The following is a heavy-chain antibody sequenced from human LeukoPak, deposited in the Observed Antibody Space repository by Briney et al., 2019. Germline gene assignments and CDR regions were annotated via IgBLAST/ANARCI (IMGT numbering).Heavy chain of an antibody. CDR1: KFTFVNYA. CDR3: ARAYYYDSGSYYGHFDY. J-gene: IGHJ4*02. Sequence: PGGSLRLSCAASKFTFVNYAMSWVRQAPGKGLEWVSTISGSGDATNYADSVKGRFTISRDNSKSTLYLQMNSLRAEDTALYYCARAYYYDSGSYYGHFDYWGRGTLVTVSS. CDR2: ISGSGDAT. D-gene: IGHD3-10*01. V-gene: IGHV3-23*01.